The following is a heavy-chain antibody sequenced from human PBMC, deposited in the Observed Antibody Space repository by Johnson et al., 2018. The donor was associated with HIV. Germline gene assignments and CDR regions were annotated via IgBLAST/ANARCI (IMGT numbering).Heavy chain of an antibody. D-gene: IGHD6-13*01. V-gene: IGHV3-9*01. CDR1: GFTFDDYA. CDR2: ISWNSGSI. CDR3: AKAYSSSWSNWDDAFDI. J-gene: IGHJ3*02. Sequence: VQLVESGGGLVQPGRSLRLSCAASGFTFDDYAMHWVRQAPGKGLEWVSGISWNSGSIGYADSVRGRFTISRDNAKNSLSLQMNSLRAEDTALYYCAKAYSSSWSNWDDAFDIWGQGTMVTVSS.